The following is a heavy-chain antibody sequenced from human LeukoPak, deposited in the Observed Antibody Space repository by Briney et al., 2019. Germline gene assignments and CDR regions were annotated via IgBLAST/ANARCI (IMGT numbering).Heavy chain of an antibody. D-gene: IGHD3-9*01. Sequence: PGGSLRLSCAASGFTFSSYWMNWVRQAPGKGLEWVAKIKQDGSEKFYVDSVKGRFTISRDNAKNSLYLQMNSLRAEGTAVYYCAKVIIFRYHGAGDAFDIWGQGTMVTVSS. V-gene: IGHV3-7*03. CDR2: IKQDGSEK. CDR3: AKVIIFRYHGAGDAFDI. J-gene: IGHJ3*02. CDR1: GFTFSSYW.